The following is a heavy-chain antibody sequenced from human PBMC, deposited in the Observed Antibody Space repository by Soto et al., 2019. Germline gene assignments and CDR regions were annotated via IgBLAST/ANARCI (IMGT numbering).Heavy chain of an antibody. CDR1: RFTFGGYA. CDR3: AKAARDCGGDCYSSYFDS. D-gene: IGHD2-21*02. Sequence: HPGGSLRLSCSASRFTFGGYAMSWVRQAPGKWLEWVSGITGNAANTVYADSVKGRFTISRDNSKNALYLQLNSLRAEDTAVYFCAKAARDCGGDCYSSYFDSWGQGALVTVSS. CDR2: ITGNAANT. J-gene: IGHJ4*02. V-gene: IGHV3-23*01.